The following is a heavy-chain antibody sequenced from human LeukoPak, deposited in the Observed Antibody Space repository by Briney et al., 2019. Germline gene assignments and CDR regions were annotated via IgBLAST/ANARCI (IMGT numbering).Heavy chain of an antibody. V-gene: IGHV3-53*01. CDR2: IDTKGTRT. J-gene: IGHJ4*02. CDR3: VKEVVATIPPL. D-gene: IGHD5-12*01. CDR1: GFTVSSNY. Sequence: GGSLRLSCAVSGFTVSSNYMSWVRQAPGKGLEWVSGIDTKGTRTYYADSVKGRFTISRDNSKNTLFLQMNSLRAEDTAVYYCVKEVVATIPPLWGQGTLVTVSS.